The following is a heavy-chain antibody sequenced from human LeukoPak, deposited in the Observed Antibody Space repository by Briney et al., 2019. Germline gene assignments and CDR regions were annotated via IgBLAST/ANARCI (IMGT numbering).Heavy chain of an antibody. CDR2: IYHSGST. J-gene: IGHJ3*02. CDR3: ARPYYYDSSGYYYGLSVRHAFDI. D-gene: IGHD3-22*01. Sequence: PSETLSLTCAVSGGSISSSNWWSWVRQPPGKGLEWIGEIYHSGSTNYNPSLKSRVTISVDKSKNQFSLKLSSVTAADTAVYYCARPYYYDSSGYYYGLSVRHAFDIWGQGTMVTVSS. CDR1: GGSISSSNW. V-gene: IGHV4-4*02.